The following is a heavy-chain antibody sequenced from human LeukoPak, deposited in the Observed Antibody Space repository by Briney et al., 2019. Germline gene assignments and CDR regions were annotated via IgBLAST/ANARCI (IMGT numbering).Heavy chain of an antibody. J-gene: IGHJ4*02. D-gene: IGHD6-19*01. Sequence: GRSLRLSCAASGFTFSSYGMHWVRQAPGKGLEWVSVIWYDGSNKYYADSVKGRFTISRDNSKNTLYLQMNSLRAEDTAVYYCAKGTGQWLAVDYWGQGTLVTVSS. V-gene: IGHV3-33*06. CDR3: AKGTGQWLAVDY. CDR1: GFTFSSYG. CDR2: IWYDGSNK.